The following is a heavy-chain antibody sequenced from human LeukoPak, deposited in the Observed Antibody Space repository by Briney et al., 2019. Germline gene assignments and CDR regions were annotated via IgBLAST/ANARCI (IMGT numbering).Heavy chain of an antibody. D-gene: IGHD2-2*01. CDR3: ARKRSDCSSTSCYQAFDI. J-gene: IGHJ3*02. CDR2: IYTSGST. CDR1: GGSISSGSYY. V-gene: IGHV4-61*02. Sequence: SETLSLTCTVSGGSISSGSYYWSRIRQPAGKGVEWIGRIYTSGSTNYNPSLKSRVTISVDTSKNQFSLKLSSVTAADTAVYYCARKRSDCSSTSCYQAFDIWGQGTMVTVSS.